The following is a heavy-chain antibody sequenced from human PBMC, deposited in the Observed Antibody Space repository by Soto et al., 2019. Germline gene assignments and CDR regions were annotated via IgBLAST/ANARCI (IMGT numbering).Heavy chain of an antibody. Sequence: PSETLSLTCTVSGGSVSSGSYYWSWIRQPPGKGLEWIGYIYYSGSTNYNPSLKSRVTISVDTSKNQFSLKLSSVTAADTAVYYCARDAEVGYWFDPWGQGTLVTVSS. V-gene: IGHV4-61*01. CDR1: GGSVSSGSYY. J-gene: IGHJ5*02. CDR2: IYYSGST. CDR3: ARDAEVGYWFDP.